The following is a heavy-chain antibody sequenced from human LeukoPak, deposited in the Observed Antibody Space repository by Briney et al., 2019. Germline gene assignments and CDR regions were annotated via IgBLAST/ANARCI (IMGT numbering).Heavy chain of an antibody. CDR3: ARTTPLHCTNGVCYTPYYYYMDV. D-gene: IGHD2-8*01. J-gene: IGHJ6*03. V-gene: IGHV1-69*13. Sequence: SVKVSCKASGGTFNTYAITWVRQAPGQGLEWLGGIVPMFDTTNYGQKFQGRLTITADPSTSTAYMELSSLRSEDTAVYYCARTTPLHCTNGVCYTPYYYYMDVWGKGTTVTVSS. CDR2: IVPMFDTT. CDR1: GGTFNTYA.